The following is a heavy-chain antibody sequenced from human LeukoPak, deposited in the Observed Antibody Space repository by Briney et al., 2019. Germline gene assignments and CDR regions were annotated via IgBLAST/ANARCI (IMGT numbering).Heavy chain of an antibody. D-gene: IGHD2-2*01. CDR3: GRAGPVTKDHFMDV. J-gene: IGHJ6*03. CDR1: EFTFSNYN. CDR2: ITSSSTYV. V-gene: IGHV3-21*01. Sequence: GGSLRLSCEASEFTFSNYNMNWVRQAPGQRLEWVSSITSSSTYVFYADSVKGRFTISRDNAQNSLFLQMNSLSAEDTAVYYCGRAGPVTKDHFMDVWGKGTTVTVSS.